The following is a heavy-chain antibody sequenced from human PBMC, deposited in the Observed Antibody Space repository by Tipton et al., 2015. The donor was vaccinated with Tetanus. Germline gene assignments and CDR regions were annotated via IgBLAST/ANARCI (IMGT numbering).Heavy chain of an antibody. CDR3: AKSNLTAYWHFHL. CDR1: GDSISSDY. Sequence: LRLSCTVSGDSISSDYWNWIRQPPGKGLEWLGYVYYDGTTNYNPSLKSRLTISVDRSKNQFSLKLRSVTAADTAAYYCAKSNLTAYWHFHLWGSGTLVTVSS. CDR2: VYYDGTT. J-gene: IGHJ2*01. D-gene: IGHD4-11*01. V-gene: IGHV4-59*13.